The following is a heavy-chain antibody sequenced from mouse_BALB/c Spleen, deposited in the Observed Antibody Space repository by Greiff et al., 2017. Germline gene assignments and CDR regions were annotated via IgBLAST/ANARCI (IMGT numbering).Heavy chain of an antibody. CDR3: ARVDGSSYVY. CDR1: GFTFSSYA. V-gene: IGHV5-6-5*01. D-gene: IGHD1-1*01. CDR2: ISSGGST. J-gene: IGHJ2*01. Sequence: EVKVEESGGGLVKPGGSLKLSCAASGFTFSSYAMSWVRQTPEKRLEWVASISSGGSTYYPDSVKGRFTISRDNARNILYLQMSSLRSEDTAMYYCARVDGSSYVYWGQGTTLTVSS.